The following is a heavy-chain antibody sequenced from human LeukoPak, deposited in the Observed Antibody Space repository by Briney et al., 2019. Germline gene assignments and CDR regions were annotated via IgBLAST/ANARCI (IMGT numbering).Heavy chain of an antibody. CDR1: GFTFSSYA. J-gene: IGHJ4*02. V-gene: IGHV3-23*01. CDR2: ISGSGGST. CDR3: AKDQLGFGELFPKVFDY. Sequence: GGSLRLSCAASGFTFSSYAMSWVRQAPGKGLEWVSAISGSGGSTYYADSVKGRFTISRDNSKNTLYLQMKSLRAEDTAVYYCAKDQLGFGELFPKVFDYWGQGTLVTVSS. D-gene: IGHD3-10*01.